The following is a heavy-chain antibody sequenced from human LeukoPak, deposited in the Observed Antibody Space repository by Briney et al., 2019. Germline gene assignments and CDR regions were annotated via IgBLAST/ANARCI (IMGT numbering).Heavy chain of an antibody. V-gene: IGHV1-69*01. Sequence: SVKVSCKASGGTFSSYAISWVRQAPGQGLERMGGIIPIFGTANYAQKFQGRVTITADESTSTAYMELSSLRSEDTAVYYCARDLDLLLMVRGVIHNYGMDVWGQGTTVTVSS. D-gene: IGHD3-10*01. CDR3: ARDLDLLLMVRGVIHNYGMDV. CDR1: GGTFSSYA. CDR2: IIPIFGTA. J-gene: IGHJ6*02.